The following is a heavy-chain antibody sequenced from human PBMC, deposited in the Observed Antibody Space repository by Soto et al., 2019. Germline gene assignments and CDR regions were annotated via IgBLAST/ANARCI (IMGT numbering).Heavy chain of an antibody. D-gene: IGHD2-2*01. CDR2: IYYSGTT. Sequence: QVQLQESGPGLVKPSQTLSLTCTVSGDSISSGGYYWNWIRQHPGKGLEWIGYIYYSGTTTYNSSLKSPVTISLDTSKNQFSLRLSSVTDADTALYHCARGASNTRRTGYWYFDLWGRGTLVAVSS. CDR3: ARGASNTRRTGYWYFDL. J-gene: IGHJ2*01. CDR1: GDSISSGGYY. V-gene: IGHV4-31*01.